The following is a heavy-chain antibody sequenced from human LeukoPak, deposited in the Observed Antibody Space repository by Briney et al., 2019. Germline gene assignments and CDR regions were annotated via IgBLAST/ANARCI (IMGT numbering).Heavy chain of an antibody. CDR2: ISGSGGST. D-gene: IGHD3-22*01. CDR1: GFSFSNYA. Sequence: PGGSLRLSGVPSGFSFSNYAMSWVRQAPGKGLEWVSSISGSGGSTHYADSVKDRFTISRDKTKNTLYLQMNSLRAEDTAVYYCAKSSYYDASGYYREYYFDYWGQGTLVTVSS. V-gene: IGHV3-23*01. CDR3: AKSSYYDASGYYREYYFDY. J-gene: IGHJ4*02.